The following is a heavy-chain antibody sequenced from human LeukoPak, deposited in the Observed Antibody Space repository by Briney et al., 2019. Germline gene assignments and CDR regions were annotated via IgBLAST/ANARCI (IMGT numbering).Heavy chain of an antibody. D-gene: IGHD2-15*01. V-gene: IGHV5-51*01. CDR2: IYPGDSDT. Sequence: GEALKISCKGSGYSFSSYWIAWGRQMPGKGLEGMGIIYPGDSDTRSLPSFEGQFNISADKSISTAYLHWTSLKASDTAMYYCARRAGYCSGGNCYGEYYFDYWGQGTLVTVSS. CDR1: GYSFSSYW. J-gene: IGHJ4*02. CDR3: ARRAGYCSGGNCYGEYYFDY.